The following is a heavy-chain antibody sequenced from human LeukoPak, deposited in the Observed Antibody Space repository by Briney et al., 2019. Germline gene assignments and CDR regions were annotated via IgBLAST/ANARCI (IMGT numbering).Heavy chain of an antibody. CDR1: GGSISSCY. V-gene: IGHV4-59*01. CDR2: IYYSGST. CDR3: ARGEGLRWYGDAFDI. D-gene: IGHD4-23*01. Sequence: SETLSLTCTVSGGSISSCYWSWIRQPPGKGLEWIGYIYYSGSTNYNPSLKSRVTISVDTSKNQFSLKLSSVTAADTAVYYCARGEGLRWYGDAFDIWGQGTMVTVSS. J-gene: IGHJ3*02.